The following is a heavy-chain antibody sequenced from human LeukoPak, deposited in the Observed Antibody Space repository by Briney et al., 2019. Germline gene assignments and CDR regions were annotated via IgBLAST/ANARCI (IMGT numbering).Heavy chain of an antibody. Sequence: GGSLRLSCAASGFTFSNYAITWVRQAPGKGLEWVSVVTGSGGSTYYADSVKGRFTISRDNAKNTVYLQMNSLRAEDTALYYCARTPHSSDWYGRFDPWGQGTLVSVSS. CDR2: VTGSGGST. D-gene: IGHD6-19*01. J-gene: IGHJ5*02. V-gene: IGHV3-23*01. CDR3: ARTPHSSDWYGRFDP. CDR1: GFTFSNYA.